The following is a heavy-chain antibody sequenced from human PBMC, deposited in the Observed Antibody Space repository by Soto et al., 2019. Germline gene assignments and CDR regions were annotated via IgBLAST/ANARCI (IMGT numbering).Heavy chain of an antibody. CDR3: ARRHREYSSGLYYYYYMDV. Sequence: ASVKVSCKASGYTFTGYYMHWVRQAPGQGLEWMGWINPNSGGTNYAQKFQGWVTMTRDTSISTAYMELSRLRSDDTAVYYCARRHREYSSGLYYYYYMDVWGKGTTVTVSS. V-gene: IGHV1-2*04. CDR2: INPNSGGT. D-gene: IGHD6-25*01. CDR1: GYTFTGYY. J-gene: IGHJ6*03.